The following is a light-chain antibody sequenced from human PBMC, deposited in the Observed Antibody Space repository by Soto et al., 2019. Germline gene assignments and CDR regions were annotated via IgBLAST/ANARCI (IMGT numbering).Light chain of an antibody. CDR3: QQYNSYPWT. CDR1: RALNNW. V-gene: IGKV1-5*01. CDR2: DAS. Sequence: DIQMTQSPSTLSASVGDRVAITCRASRALNNWLAWYQQKPGKAPKLLIYDASSLESGVPSRFSGSGSGTEFTLTISSLQPDDFATYYCQQYNSYPWTFGQGTKVEIK. J-gene: IGKJ1*01.